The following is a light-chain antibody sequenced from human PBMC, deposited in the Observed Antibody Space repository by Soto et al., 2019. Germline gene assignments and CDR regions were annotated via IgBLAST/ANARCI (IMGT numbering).Light chain of an antibody. CDR3: QQYKSYPWT. J-gene: IGKJ1*01. CDR2: DAS. CDR1: QTINNW. V-gene: IGKV1-5*01. Sequence: DIQMSQSPSTLSASVGDRVTITCRASQTINNWLAWYQQKPGKAPKLLIYDASNLDGWVPSRFSGSGSGTEFTLTISSLQPDDFATYSCQQYKSYPWTFGQGTKVEIK.